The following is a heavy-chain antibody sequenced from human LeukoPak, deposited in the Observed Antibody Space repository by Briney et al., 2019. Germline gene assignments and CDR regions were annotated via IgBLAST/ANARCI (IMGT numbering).Heavy chain of an antibody. CDR2: INPSSGGT. Sequence: ASVKVSCKASGYTCTGYYMHWVRQAPGQGLEWMGRINPSSGGTNYAQKFQGRVTMTRDTSISTAYMELSRLRSDDTAVYYCARDLGYCSSTSCYVIDYWGQGTLVTVSS. V-gene: IGHV1-2*06. CDR1: GYTCTGYY. D-gene: IGHD2-2*01. CDR3: ARDLGYCSSTSCYVIDY. J-gene: IGHJ4*02.